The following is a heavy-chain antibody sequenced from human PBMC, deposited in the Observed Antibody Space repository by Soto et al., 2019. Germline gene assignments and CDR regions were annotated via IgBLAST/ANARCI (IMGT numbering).Heavy chain of an antibody. CDR3: AKDRSAYSSRWYFDY. V-gene: IGHV3-23*01. CDR1: GFTFGIYA. D-gene: IGHD6-13*01. CDR2: ISGSGGST. J-gene: IGHJ4*02. Sequence: GGSLRLSCAASGFTFGIYAMSWVGQAPGKGLEWVSAISGSGGSTYYADSVKRRFTISRDNSKNTLYLQMNSLRAEDTAVYYGAKDRSAYSSRWYFDYWGQGTLVTGSS.